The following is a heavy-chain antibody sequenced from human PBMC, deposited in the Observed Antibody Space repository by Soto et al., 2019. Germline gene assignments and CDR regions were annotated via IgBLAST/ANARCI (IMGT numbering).Heavy chain of an antibody. CDR3: AGGGGGSGSYFDY. V-gene: IGHV4-59*01. CDR1: GGSISTYY. Sequence: QVQLQESGPGLVKPSETLSLLCTVSGGSISTYYWSWIRQPPGKGLEWIGYIYDSGSTSYNPSLKSRIIISVDTSKNPFSLKLGSVAAADTGVYYCAGGGGGSGSYFDYWGQGTLVTVSS. D-gene: IGHD3-16*01. J-gene: IGHJ4*02. CDR2: IYDSGST.